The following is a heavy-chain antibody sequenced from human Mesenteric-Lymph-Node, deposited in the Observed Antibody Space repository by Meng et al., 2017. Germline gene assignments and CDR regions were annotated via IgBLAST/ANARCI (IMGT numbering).Heavy chain of an antibody. CDR3: ARDSTSGWFTVDY. CDR1: GYTFTDFY. J-gene: IGHJ4*02. D-gene: IGHD6-19*01. V-gene: IGHV1-46*01. CDR2: ISPGGDAT. Sequence: QVQLVQSGAEVKKPGASVKVSCKASGYTFTDFYLHWVRQAPGQGLEWMGVISPGGDATVYAQKFQGRITMTRDTSTSTLYIEMSGLRSEDTAVYFCARDSTSGWFTVDYWGQETLVTVSS.